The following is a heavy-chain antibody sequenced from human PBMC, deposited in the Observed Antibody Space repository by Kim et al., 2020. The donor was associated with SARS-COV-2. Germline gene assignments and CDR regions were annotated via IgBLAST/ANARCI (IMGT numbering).Heavy chain of an antibody. CDR2: IRSKANSYAT. CDR3: TILSRKVGATNY. Sequence: GGSLRLSCAASGFTFSGSAMHWVRQASGKGLEWVGRIRSKANSYATAYAASVKGRFTISRDDSKNTAYLQMNSLKTEDTAVYYCTILSRKVGATNYWGQGTLVTVSS. CDR1: GFTFSGSA. J-gene: IGHJ4*02. V-gene: IGHV3-73*01. D-gene: IGHD1-26*01.